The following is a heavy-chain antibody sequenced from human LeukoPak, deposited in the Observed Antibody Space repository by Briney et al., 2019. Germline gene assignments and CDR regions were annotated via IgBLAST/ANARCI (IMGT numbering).Heavy chain of an antibody. CDR1: GFTFSSYS. CDR2: ISSSSSYI. D-gene: IGHD1-26*01. Sequence: GGSLRLPCAASGFTFSSYSMNWVRQAPGKGLEWVSSISSSSSYIYYADSVKGRFTISRDNAKNSLYLQMNSLRAEDTAVYYCASQPGGSYYGVTLGVSSDYWGQGTLVTVSS. CDR3: ASQPGGSYYGVTLGVSSDY. V-gene: IGHV3-21*01. J-gene: IGHJ4*02.